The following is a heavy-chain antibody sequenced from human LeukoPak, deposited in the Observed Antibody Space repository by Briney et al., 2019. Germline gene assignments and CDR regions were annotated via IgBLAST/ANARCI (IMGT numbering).Heavy chain of an antibody. D-gene: IGHD3-22*01. CDR1: GGSFSGYY. CDR2: INHSGST. J-gene: IGHJ4*02. CDR3: ARNHYYDSSGYFH. Sequence: SETLSLTGAVYGGSFSGYYWSWIRQPPGKGLEWIGEINHSGSTNYNPSLKSRVTISVDTSKNQFSLKLSSVTAADTAVYYCARNHYYDSSGYFHWGQGTLVTVSS. V-gene: IGHV4-34*01.